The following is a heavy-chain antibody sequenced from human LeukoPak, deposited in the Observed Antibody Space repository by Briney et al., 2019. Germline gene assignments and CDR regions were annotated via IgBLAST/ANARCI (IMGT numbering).Heavy chain of an antibody. CDR2: ISYDGSNK. Sequence: GGSLRLSCAASGFTVSSNYMSWVRQAPGKGLEWVAVISYDGSNKYYADSVKGRFTISRDNSKNTLYLQMNSLRAEDTAVYYCAKILYGDVDYWGQGTLVTVSS. J-gene: IGHJ4*02. CDR3: AKILYGDVDY. V-gene: IGHV3-30*18. CDR1: GFTVSSNY. D-gene: IGHD4-17*01.